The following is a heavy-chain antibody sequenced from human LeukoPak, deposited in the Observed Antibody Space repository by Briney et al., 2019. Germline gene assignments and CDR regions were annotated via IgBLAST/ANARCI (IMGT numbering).Heavy chain of an antibody. J-gene: IGHJ4*02. V-gene: IGHV3-23*01. CDR3: AKDLSPAAD. CDR1: GFTFSSNS. D-gene: IGHD2-2*01. Sequence: GGSLRLSCAASGFTFSSNSLSWVRQAPGKGLEWVSAISGGNGKTYCADSVKGRFTISRDNSRNMLYLQMNSLRAEDTAVYYCAKDLSPAADWGQGTLVTVSS. CDR2: ISGGNGKT.